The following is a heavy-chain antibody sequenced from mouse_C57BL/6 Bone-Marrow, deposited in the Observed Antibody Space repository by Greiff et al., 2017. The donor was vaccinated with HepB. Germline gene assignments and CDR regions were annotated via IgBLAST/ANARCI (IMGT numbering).Heavy chain of an antibody. V-gene: IGHV5-6*02. J-gene: IGHJ3*01. CDR2: ISSGGSYT. D-gene: IGHD2-4*01. CDR3: ARGYDYDRS. Sequence: DVMLVESGGDLVKPGGSLKLSCAASGFTFSSYGMSWVRQTPDKRLEWVATISSGGSYTYYPDSVKGRFTISRDNAKNTLYLQMSSLKSEDTAMYYCARGYDYDRSWGQGTLVTVSA. CDR1: GFTFSSYG.